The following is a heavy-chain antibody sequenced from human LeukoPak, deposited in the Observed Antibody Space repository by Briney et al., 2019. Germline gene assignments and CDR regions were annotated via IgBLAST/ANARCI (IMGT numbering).Heavy chain of an antibody. CDR1: GLTFRNYA. CDR3: AKGSGSSCYSPCDY. V-gene: IGHV3-23*01. D-gene: IGHD2-15*01. CDR2: ICANDGNT. Sequence: GGSLRLSCAASGLTFRNYAMSWVRQAPGKGLEWVSVICANDGNTYYADAVKGRFTISRDNSKDSLYLQMDSLRAEDTAVYYCAKGSGSSCYSPCDYWGQGILVTVSS. J-gene: IGHJ4*02.